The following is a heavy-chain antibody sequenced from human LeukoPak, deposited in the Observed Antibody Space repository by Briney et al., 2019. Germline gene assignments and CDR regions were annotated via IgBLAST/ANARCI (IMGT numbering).Heavy chain of an antibody. J-gene: IGHJ6*03. D-gene: IGHD1-14*01. CDR1: GYTFTSYG. CDR3: AILGTGDYYYDMDV. V-gene: IGHV1-69*13. CDR2: VIPIFGKA. Sequence: GAAVKVSCKASGYTFTSYGISWVRQAPGQGLEWMGGVIPIFGKASYAQNFQGRVTITADESTNTAYMELSSLRSEDTAVYYCAILGTGDYYYDMDVWGKGTTVTISS.